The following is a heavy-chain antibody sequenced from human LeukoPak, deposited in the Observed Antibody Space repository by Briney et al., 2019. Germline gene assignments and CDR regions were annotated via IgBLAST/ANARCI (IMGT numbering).Heavy chain of an antibody. CDR1: GYTFTSYY. D-gene: IGHD3-3*01. Sequence: ASVKVSCKASGYTFTSYYMHWVRQAPGQGLEWMGIINPSGGSTSYAQKFQGGVTMTRDTSTSTVYMELSSLRSEDTAVYYCASSPLYDFWSGPHFDYWGQGTLVTVSS. CDR2: INPSGGST. V-gene: IGHV1-46*01. CDR3: ASSPLYDFWSGPHFDY. J-gene: IGHJ4*02.